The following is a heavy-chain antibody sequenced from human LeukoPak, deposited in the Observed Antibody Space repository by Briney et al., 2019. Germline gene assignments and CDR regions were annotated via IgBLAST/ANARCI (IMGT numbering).Heavy chain of an antibody. V-gene: IGHV4-59*01. J-gene: IGHJ4*02. Sequence: SETLSLTCTVSGGSISSNYWSWLRQPPGKGLEWIAYINNSGRTNYNPSLKSRVTISMDTSKNQFSLKVSSVTAADTAVYYCARTSTTVTTVFPDYWGQGTLVTVSS. CDR2: INNSGRT. CDR1: GGSISSNY. D-gene: IGHD4-17*01. CDR3: ARTSTTVTTVFPDY.